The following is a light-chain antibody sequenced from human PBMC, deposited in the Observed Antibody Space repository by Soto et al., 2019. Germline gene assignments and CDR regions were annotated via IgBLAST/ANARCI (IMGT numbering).Light chain of an antibody. V-gene: IGKV3-11*01. CDR2: DAS. Sequence: EIVMTQSPATLSVSPGERATLSCRASQSVSSNLAWYQQKPGQAPRLLIYDASNRATGIPARFSGSGSGTDFTLTISSLEPEDFAVYYCQQRSNWPRFGQGTRLEIK. J-gene: IGKJ5*01. CDR1: QSVSSN. CDR3: QQRSNWPR.